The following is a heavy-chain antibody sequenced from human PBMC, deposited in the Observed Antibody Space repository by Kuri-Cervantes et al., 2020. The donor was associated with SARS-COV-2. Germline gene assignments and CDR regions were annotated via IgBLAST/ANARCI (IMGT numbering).Heavy chain of an antibody. CDR3: ARDEGPSLFVYFDY. V-gene: IGHV1-2*02. CDR2: ISPNSGGT. Sequence: ASVKVSCKASGYTFTGYYMHWVRQAPGQGLEWMGWISPNSGGTNYAQKFQGRVTMTRDTSISTAYMELSRLRSDDTAVYYCARDEGPSLFVYFDYWGQGTLVTVSS. CDR1: GYTFTGYY. D-gene: IGHD2-2*01. J-gene: IGHJ4*02.